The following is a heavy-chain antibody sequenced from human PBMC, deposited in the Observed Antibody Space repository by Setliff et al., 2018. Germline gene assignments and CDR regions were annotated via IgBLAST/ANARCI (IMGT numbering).Heavy chain of an antibody. CDR2: INPYTGDT. D-gene: IGHD3-16*02. CDR1: GYTFTDFY. J-gene: IGHJ4*02. V-gene: IGHV1-2*02. Sequence: GASVKVSCKTSGYTFTDFYIQWVRQAPGQGLEWMGWINPYTGDTDYAPKFQGRVTVTRDTSVTTAYTDLTRLTSDDTAVYYCARGGSIYDHVWGSYRFVDSWGQGTLVTVSS. CDR3: ARGGSIYDHVWGSYRFVDS.